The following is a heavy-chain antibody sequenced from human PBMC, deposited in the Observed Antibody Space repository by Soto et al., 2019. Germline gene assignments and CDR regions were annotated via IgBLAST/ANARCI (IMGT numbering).Heavy chain of an antibody. CDR1: GGSFSGYY. J-gene: IGHJ4*02. V-gene: IGHV4-34*01. CDR3: AREGSFGEIDY. CDR2: INHSGST. D-gene: IGHD3-3*01. Sequence: SETLSLTCAVYGGSFSGYYWSWIRQPPGKGLEWIGEINHSGSTNYNPSLKSRVTISVDTSKNQFSLKLSSVTAADTAVYYCAREGSFGEIDYWGQGTLVTVSS.